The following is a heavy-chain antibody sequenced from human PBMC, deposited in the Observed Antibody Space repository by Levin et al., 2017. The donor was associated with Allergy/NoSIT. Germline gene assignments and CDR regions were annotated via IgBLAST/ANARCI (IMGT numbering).Heavy chain of an antibody. Sequence: GGSLRLSCAASGFTFSSYSMNWVRQAPGKGLEWVSSISSSSSYIYYADSVKGRFTISRDNAKNSLYLQMNSLRAEDTAVYYCARDVSLQSGMYYFDYWGQGTLVTVSS. CDR1: GFTFSSYS. J-gene: IGHJ4*02. CDR3: ARDVSLQSGMYYFDY. CDR2: ISSSSSYI. V-gene: IGHV3-21*01. D-gene: IGHD3-3*01.